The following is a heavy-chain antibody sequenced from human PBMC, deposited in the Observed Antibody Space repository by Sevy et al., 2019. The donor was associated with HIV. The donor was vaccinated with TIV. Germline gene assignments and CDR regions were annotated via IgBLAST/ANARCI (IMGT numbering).Heavy chain of an antibody. Sequence: GGYLRLSCAASGFTFSNYAMHWVRQAPGKGLEWVEFISYDGRNKYYADSVEGRFTISRDSSKSTLYLQMNSLRAEDTAVYFCAKDRYGDTAFGDYWGQGSLVTVSS. D-gene: IGHD4-17*01. CDR1: GFTFSNYA. CDR3: AKDRYGDTAFGDY. V-gene: IGHV3-30*04. J-gene: IGHJ4*02. CDR2: ISYDGRNK.